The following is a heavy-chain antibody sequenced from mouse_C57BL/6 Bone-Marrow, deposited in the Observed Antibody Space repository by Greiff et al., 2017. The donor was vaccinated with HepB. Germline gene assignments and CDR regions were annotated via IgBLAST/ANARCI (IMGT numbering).Heavy chain of an antibody. CDR1: GFTFSSYT. D-gene: IGHD1-1*01. J-gene: IGHJ1*03. V-gene: IGHV5-9*01. CDR2: ISGGGGNT. CDR3: ARLAHITTVVETHWYFDV. Sequence: EVMLVESGGGLVKPGGSLKLSCAASGFTFSSYTMSWVRQTPEKRLEWVATISGGGGNTYYPDSVKGRFTISRDNAKNTLYLQMSSLRSEDTALYYCARLAHITTVVETHWYFDVWGTGTTVTVSS.